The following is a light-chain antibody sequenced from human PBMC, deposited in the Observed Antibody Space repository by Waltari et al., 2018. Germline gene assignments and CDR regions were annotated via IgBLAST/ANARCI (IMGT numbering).Light chain of an antibody. V-gene: IGKV3-20*01. CDR1: QSVYGDF. Sequence: EIVLTQSPGTLSLSPGERATVSCRASQSVYGDFLAWYQQKVGQAPRLLIYGASNRATGIPDRVSGSGSGTDYTLTISRLEPEDFAVYHCQQYGYLPITFGQGTRLEIK. J-gene: IGKJ5*01. CDR2: GAS. CDR3: QQYGYLPIT.